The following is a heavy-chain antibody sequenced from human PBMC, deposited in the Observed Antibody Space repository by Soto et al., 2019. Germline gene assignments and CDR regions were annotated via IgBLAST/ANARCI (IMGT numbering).Heavy chain of an antibody. CDR1: GFTFDDYA. V-gene: IGHV3-9*01. Sequence: GGSLRLSCAASGFTFDDYAMHWVRQAPGKGLEWVSGISWNSGSIGYADSVKGRFTISRDNAKNSLYLQMNSLRAEDTALYYCAKDISCSGGSCYSDYYYGMDVWGQGTTVTVSS. CDR2: ISWNSGSI. J-gene: IGHJ6*02. CDR3: AKDISCSGGSCYSDYYYGMDV. D-gene: IGHD2-15*01.